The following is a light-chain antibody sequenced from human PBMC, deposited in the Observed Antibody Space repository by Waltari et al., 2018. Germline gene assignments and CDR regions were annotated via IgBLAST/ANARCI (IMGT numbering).Light chain of an antibody. CDR3: SSYTTSSAPGV. V-gene: IGLV2-14*01. Sequence: QSALTQPASVSGSPGQSITISCSGTDSDVGAYDFVSWYQQHPGKAPHLIIYEVSNRPSWISNRFSASKSGNTAPLTISGLQAEDEADYYCSSYTTSSAPGVFGTGTRVTVL. CDR2: EVS. J-gene: IGLJ1*01. CDR1: DSDVGAYDF.